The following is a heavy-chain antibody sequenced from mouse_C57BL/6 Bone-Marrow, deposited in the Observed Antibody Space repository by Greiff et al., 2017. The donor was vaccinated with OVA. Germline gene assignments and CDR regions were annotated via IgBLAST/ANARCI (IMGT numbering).Heavy chain of an antibody. V-gene: IGHV6-3*01. CDR1: GFTFSNYW. D-gene: IGHD2-4*01. J-gene: IGHJ3*01. CDR2: IRLKSDNYAT. CDR3: TRGGLRRSLAY. Sequence: EVQLVESGGGLVQPGGSMKLSCVASGFTFSNYWMNWVRQSPEKGLEWVAQIRLKSDNYATHYAESGKGRFTSSRDDSKSSVYLQMNNLRAEDTGIYYCTRGGLRRSLAYWGQGTLVTVSA.